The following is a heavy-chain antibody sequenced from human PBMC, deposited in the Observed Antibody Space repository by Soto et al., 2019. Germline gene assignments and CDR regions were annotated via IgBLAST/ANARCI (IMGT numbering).Heavy chain of an antibody. CDR3: ARDLGIAVAGKGGRSGMDV. D-gene: IGHD6-19*01. CDR2: IIPIFGTA. Sequence: GASVKVSCKASGGTLSRYASSWLRQAPGQVLDWMGWIIPIFGTANYSQKFQGRVTITADKSTSTAYMELSSLRSEDTAVYYCARDLGIAVAGKGGRSGMDVWGQGTTVTVSS. CDR1: GGTLSRYA. J-gene: IGHJ6*02. V-gene: IGHV1-69*06.